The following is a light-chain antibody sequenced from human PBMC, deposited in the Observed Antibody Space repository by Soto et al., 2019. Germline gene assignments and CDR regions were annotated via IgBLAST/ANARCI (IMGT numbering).Light chain of an antibody. J-gene: IGLJ1*01. CDR1: SSDVGRYNY. CDR2: EVS. CDR3: SSYAGSSHYV. Sequence: QSVLTQPPSASGSPGQSVTISCTGTSSDVGRYNYISWYQQHPGKAPKLMIYEVSKRPSGVPDRFSGSKSGNTASLTVSGLQAEDEADYYCSSYAGSSHYVLGTGTKVTVL. V-gene: IGLV2-8*01.